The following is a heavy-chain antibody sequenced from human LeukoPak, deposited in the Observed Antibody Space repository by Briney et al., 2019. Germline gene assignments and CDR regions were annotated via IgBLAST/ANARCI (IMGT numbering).Heavy chain of an antibody. CDR2: ISAGADST. CDR3: ARGAYGDYDS. Sequence: GGSLRLSCAASAFTFSSYAMSWVRQAPGKGLERVSAISAGADSTYYADSVQGRFTISRDNSKNTLYLQMSGLRAEDTAVYFCARGAYGDYDSWGQGTLVTVSS. J-gene: IGHJ5*01. CDR1: AFTFSSYA. V-gene: IGHV3-23*01. D-gene: IGHD4-17*01.